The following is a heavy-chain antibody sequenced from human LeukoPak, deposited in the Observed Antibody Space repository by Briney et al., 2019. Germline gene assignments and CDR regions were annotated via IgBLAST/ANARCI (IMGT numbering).Heavy chain of an antibody. J-gene: IGHJ3*02. D-gene: IGHD4-17*01. CDR2: INHSGST. CDR1: GGSISSSSYY. V-gene: IGHV4-39*07. Sequence: SETLSLTCTVSGGSISSSSYYWGWIRQPPGKGLEWIGEINHSGSTYYSPSLKSRVTISVDTSKNQFSLKLSSVTAADTAVYYCARGQIDGDYDAFDIWGQGTMVTVSS. CDR3: ARGQIDGDYDAFDI.